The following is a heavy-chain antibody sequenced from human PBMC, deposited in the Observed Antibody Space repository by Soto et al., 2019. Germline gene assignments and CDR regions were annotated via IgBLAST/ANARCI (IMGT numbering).Heavy chain of an antibody. CDR3: ARGADIVVVPAAISRRDYYYGMDV. J-gene: IGHJ6*02. CDR2: MNPNSGNT. V-gene: IGHV1-8*01. Sequence: QVQLVQSGAEVKKPGASVKVSCKASGYTFTSYDINWVRQATGQGLEWMGWMNPNSGNTGYAQKFQGRVTMTRNTSISKAYMELSSLGSEDTAVYYCARGADIVVVPAAISRRDYYYGMDVWGQGTTVTVSS. D-gene: IGHD2-2*02. CDR1: GYTFTSYD.